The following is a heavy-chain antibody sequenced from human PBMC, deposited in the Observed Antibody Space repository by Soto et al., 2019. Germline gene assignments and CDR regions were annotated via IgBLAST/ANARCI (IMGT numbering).Heavy chain of an antibody. CDR3: ARASNRYSGFDTDFGLDV. J-gene: IGHJ6*02. V-gene: IGHV3-33*01. Sequence: QVQLVESGGGVVQPGRSLRLSCAASGFIFSTYGMHWVRQAPGPGLEWVAILYYDGGTQHYADSVKGRFTISRDNSKDTVYLQMNSLRPEDTATYYCARASNRYSGFDTDFGLDVWGQGTTVTVSS. CDR1: GFIFSTYG. CDR2: LYYDGGTQ. D-gene: IGHD5-12*01.